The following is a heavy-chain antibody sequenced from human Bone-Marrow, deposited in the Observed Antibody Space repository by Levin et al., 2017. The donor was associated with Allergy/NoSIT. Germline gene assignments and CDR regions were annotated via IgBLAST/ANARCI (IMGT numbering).Heavy chain of an antibody. D-gene: IGHD3-3*01. CDR2: ISHGGTT. J-gene: IGHJ3*02. V-gene: IGHV4-38-2*02. Sequence: MASETLSLTCDVSGYFISGGSYWGWIRQSPGKGLEWIASISHGGTTYNNPSLKSRVTISIDPPKNQFSLNLKSVTAADTAVYFCARDESVGYYSAIGYRNAFDIWGQGTMVTVSP. CDR1: GYFISGGSY. CDR3: ARDESVGYYSAIGYRNAFDI.